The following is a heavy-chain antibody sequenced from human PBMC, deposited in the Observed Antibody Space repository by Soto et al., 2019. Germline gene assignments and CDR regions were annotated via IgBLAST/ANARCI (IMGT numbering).Heavy chain of an antibody. CDR1: GFTFSGSA. CDR2: IRSKANSYAT. Sequence: GGSLRLSCAASGFTFSGSAMHWVRQASGKGLEWVGRIRSKANSYATAYAASVKGRFTISRDDSKNTAYLQMNSLKTEDTAVYYCTRRGDYGDYVVDYWGQGTLVTVSS. J-gene: IGHJ4*02. CDR3: TRRGDYGDYVVDY. D-gene: IGHD4-17*01. V-gene: IGHV3-73*01.